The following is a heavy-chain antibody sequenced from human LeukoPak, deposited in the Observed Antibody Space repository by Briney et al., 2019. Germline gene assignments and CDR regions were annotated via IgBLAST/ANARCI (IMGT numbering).Heavy chain of an antibody. CDR1: GYTLTELS. CDR3: ATDHYDILTGLGVRYYYYYGMDV. V-gene: IGHV1-24*01. CDR2: FDPEDGVT. Sequence: ASVTVSCTVSGYTLTELSMHWVRQAPGKGLEWMGGFDPEDGVTIYAQKFQGRVTMTEDTSTDTAYMELSSLRSEDTAVYYCATDHYDILTGLGVRYYYYYGMDVWGQGTAVTVSS. J-gene: IGHJ6*02. D-gene: IGHD3-9*01.